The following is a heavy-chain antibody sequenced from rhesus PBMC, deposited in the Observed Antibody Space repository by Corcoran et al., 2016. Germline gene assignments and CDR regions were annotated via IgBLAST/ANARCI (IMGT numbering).Heavy chain of an antibody. CDR1: GVSITPNY. D-gene: IGHD5-24*01. CDR2: ISGLRWST. V-gene: IGHV4-147*01. CDR3: ARDAVSLDV. J-gene: IGHJ5-2*02. Sequence: QVQLQELGPGLVKPSETLFLPCAVSGVSITPNYLTRIRQSPGKGLEWIGYISGLRWSTSYNPSLKSRVTFSKDTSETQFSLRLNSVTAAGTAVYYCARDAVSLDVWGRGLLVTVSS.